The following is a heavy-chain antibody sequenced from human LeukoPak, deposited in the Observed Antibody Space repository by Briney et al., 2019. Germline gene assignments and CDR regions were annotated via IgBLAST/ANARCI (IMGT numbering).Heavy chain of an antibody. CDR1: GGSISSGGYY. V-gene: IGHV4-31*03. CDR2: IYYSGST. J-gene: IGHJ2*01. CDR3: ARGNGDYGAPYWYFDL. D-gene: IGHD4-17*01. Sequence: PQTLSLTCTVSGGSISSGGYYWSWIRQHPGKGLEWIGYIYYSGSTYYNPSLKSRVTISVDTSKNQFSLKLSSVTAADTAVYYCARGNGDYGAPYWYFDLWGRGTLVTVSS.